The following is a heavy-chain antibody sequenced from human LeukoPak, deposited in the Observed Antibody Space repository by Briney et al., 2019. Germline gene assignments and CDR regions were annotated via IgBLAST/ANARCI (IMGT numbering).Heavy chain of an antibody. Sequence: SETLSLTCTVSGGSINNYYGGWVRQPPGQRLEYIGWIYYSGNTNYNPSLKSRVTISLDTSKNQFSLTLTSVTAADTAVYYCARHYDSGTYPLDYWGPGTLVTVSS. CDR3: ARHYDSGTYPLDY. D-gene: IGHD3-10*01. CDR2: IYYSGNT. V-gene: IGHV4-59*01. J-gene: IGHJ4*02. CDR1: GGSINNYY.